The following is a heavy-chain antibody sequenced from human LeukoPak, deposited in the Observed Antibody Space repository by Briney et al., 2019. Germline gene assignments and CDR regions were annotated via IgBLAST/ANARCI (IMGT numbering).Heavy chain of an antibody. CDR2: ISYDGSNK. CDR3: AKDGTSEWLFYYFDY. CDR1: GFTFSSYA. Sequence: QPGGSLRLSCAASGFTFSSYAMHWVRQAPGKGLEWVAVISYDGSNKYYADSVKGRFTISRDNSKNTLYLQMNSLRAEDTAVYYCAKDGTSEWLFYYFDYWGQGTLVTVSS. J-gene: IGHJ4*02. V-gene: IGHV3-30-3*01. D-gene: IGHD3-3*01.